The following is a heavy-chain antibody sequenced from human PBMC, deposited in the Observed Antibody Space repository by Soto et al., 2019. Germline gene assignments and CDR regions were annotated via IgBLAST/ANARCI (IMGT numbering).Heavy chain of an antibody. J-gene: IGHJ6*03. Sequence: QVQLVQSGAEVKKPGASVKVSCKASGYTFTSYDINWVRQATGQGLEWMGWMNPNSGNTGYAQKFQGRVTMTRNTSISTAYMELSSLRSEDTAVYYCARAVLHRTNDFWSGYYTGYYYYMDVWGKGTTVNVSS. CDR1: GYTFTSYD. V-gene: IGHV1-8*01. D-gene: IGHD3-3*01. CDR3: ARAVLHRTNDFWSGYYTGYYYYMDV. CDR2: MNPNSGNT.